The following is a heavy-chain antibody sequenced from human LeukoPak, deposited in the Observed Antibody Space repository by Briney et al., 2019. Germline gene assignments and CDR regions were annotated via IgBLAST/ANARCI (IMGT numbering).Heavy chain of an antibody. CDR3: ARTRYCSGATCYSPELFDS. CDR2: TYHSGNT. J-gene: IGHJ4*02. V-gene: IGHV4-38-2*01. CDR1: GYSISTGYH. D-gene: IGHD2-15*01. Sequence: PSETLSLTCAVSGYSISTGYHWGWIRQSPGTGLEWIGSTYHSGNTYYNPSLKSRVTISMDTSMNQFSLQVTSVTAADTAVYYCARTRYCSGATCYSPELFDSWGPGTLVTVSS.